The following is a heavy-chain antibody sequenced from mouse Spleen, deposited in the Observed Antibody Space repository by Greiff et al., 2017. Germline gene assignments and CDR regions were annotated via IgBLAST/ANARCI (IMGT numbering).Heavy chain of an antibody. CDR1: GFTFSSYS. J-gene: IGHJ3*01. CDR2: ISSGGGNT. V-gene: IGHV5-9*01. D-gene: IGHD1-1*01. CDR3: ARENYGSGRFAY. Sequence: EVMLVESGGGLVKLGGSLKLSCAASGFTFSSYSMSWVRQTPEKRLEWVATISSGGGNTYYPDSVKGRFTFSRDNAKNTLYLQLSSMKSEDTAMYYCARENYGSGRFAYWGQGTLVTVSA.